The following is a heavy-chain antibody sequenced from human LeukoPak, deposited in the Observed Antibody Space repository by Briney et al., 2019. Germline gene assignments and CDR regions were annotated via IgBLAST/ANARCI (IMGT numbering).Heavy chain of an antibody. D-gene: IGHD3-16*01. CDR3: ARVGDYYMDV. CDR2: FYNSGST. V-gene: IGHV4-4*07. Sequence: KPSETLSLTCSVSGGSISNYYWSWIRQPAGKGLEWIGRFYNSGSTNCNPSLKSRVTMSVDTSKNQFSLKLSFVTAADTAVYYCARVGDYYMDVWGKGTTVTVSS. J-gene: IGHJ6*03. CDR1: GGSISNYY.